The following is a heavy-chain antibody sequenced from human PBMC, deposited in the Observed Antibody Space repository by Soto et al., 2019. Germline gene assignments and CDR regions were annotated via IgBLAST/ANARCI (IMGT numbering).Heavy chain of an antibody. J-gene: IGHJ5*02. CDR3: AADSIAARRRWFDP. D-gene: IGHD6-6*01. V-gene: IGHV4-34*01. CDR1: GGSFSGYY. CDR2: INHSGST. Sequence: SETLSLTCAVYGGSFSGYYWSWIRQPPGKGLEWIGEINHSGSTNYNPSLKSRVTISVDTSKNQFSLKLSPVTAADTAVYYCAADSIAARRRWFDPWGQGTLVTVSS.